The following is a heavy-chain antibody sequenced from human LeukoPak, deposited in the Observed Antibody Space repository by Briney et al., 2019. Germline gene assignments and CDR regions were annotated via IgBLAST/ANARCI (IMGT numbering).Heavy chain of an antibody. CDR2: ISWNSGSI. CDR1: GFTFDDYA. D-gene: IGHD6-13*01. J-gene: IGHJ4*02. Sequence: GGSLRLSCAASGFTFDDYAMHWVRQAPGKGLEWVSGISWNSGSIGYADSVKGRFTISRDSAKNSLYLQMNSLRAEDTALYYCAKDEDSSSWYYGGTFDYWGQGTLVTVSS. V-gene: IGHV3-9*01. CDR3: AKDEDSSSWYYGGTFDY.